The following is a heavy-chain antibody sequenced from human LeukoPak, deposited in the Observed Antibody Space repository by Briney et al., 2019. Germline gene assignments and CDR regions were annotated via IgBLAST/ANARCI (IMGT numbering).Heavy chain of an antibody. Sequence: GGSLRLSCAASGFTFSSSSMHWVRQAPGKGLEWVSSISTSSSYIYYAELVRGRFTISRDNARKSLFLQMNSLRAEDTALYHCARSGGPAANYYYYMDVWGKGTTVTISS. V-gene: IGHV3-21*04. CDR3: ARSGGPAANYYYYMDV. CDR1: GFTFSSSS. D-gene: IGHD2-2*01. J-gene: IGHJ6*03. CDR2: ISTSSSYI.